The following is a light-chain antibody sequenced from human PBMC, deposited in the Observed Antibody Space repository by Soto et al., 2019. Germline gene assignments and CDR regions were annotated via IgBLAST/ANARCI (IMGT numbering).Light chain of an antibody. CDR1: SSDVGGYNY. V-gene: IGLV2-14*03. Sequence: QSVLTQPASVSGSPGQSITISCTGTSSDVGGYNYVSWYQHHPGKAPKLIIFDVSNRPSGVSNPFSGSKSGNTASLTISALQPEDEADYYSSSYTTSNTPQIVFGTGTKVTVL. CDR3: SSYTTSNTPQIV. CDR2: DVS. J-gene: IGLJ1*01.